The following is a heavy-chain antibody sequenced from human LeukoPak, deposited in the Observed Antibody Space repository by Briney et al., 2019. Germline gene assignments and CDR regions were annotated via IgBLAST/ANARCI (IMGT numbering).Heavy chain of an antibody. J-gene: IGHJ4*02. Sequence: GGSLRLSCAASGFTFSNYAMSWVRQAPGKGLEWVSAISGSGGSTFYADSVKGRFTISRDNSKNTLYLQMNSLRAEDTTVYYCAKGRDGYNPSYFDHWGQGTRVTVSS. V-gene: IGHV3-23*01. CDR2: ISGSGGST. CDR1: GFTFSNYA. D-gene: IGHD5-24*01. CDR3: AKGRDGYNPSYFDH.